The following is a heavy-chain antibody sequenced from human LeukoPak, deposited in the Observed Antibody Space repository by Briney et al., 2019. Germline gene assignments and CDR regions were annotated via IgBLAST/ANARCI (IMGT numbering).Heavy chain of an antibody. CDR3: ARSDRKDYDILTGPFDY. D-gene: IGHD3-9*01. J-gene: IGHJ4*02. CDR2: ISYDGSNK. Sequence: GGSLRLSCAASGFTFSSYAMHWVRQAPGKGLEWVAVISYDGSNKYYADSVKGRFTISRDNSKNTLYLQMNSQRAEDTAVYYCARSDRKDYDILTGPFDYWGQGTLVTVSS. CDR1: GFTFSSYA. V-gene: IGHV3-30*04.